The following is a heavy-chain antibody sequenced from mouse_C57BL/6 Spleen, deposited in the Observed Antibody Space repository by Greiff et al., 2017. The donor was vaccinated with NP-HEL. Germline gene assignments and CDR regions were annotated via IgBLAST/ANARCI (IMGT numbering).Heavy chain of an antibody. D-gene: IGHD1-1*01. CDR2: IDPSDSYT. Sequence: QVQLQQPGAELVMPGASVKLSCKASGYTFTSYWMHWVKQRPGQGLAWIGEIDPSDSYTNYIQKFKGKSTLPVDNSSSTASMQLRSLTSEDSAVYYCARGSYGSSYGYDDVWGTGTTVTVSS. V-gene: IGHV1-69*01. CDR3: ARGSYGSSYGYDDV. CDR1: GYTFTSYW. J-gene: IGHJ1*03.